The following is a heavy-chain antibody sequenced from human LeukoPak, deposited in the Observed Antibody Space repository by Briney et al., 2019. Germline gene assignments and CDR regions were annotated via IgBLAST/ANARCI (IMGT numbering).Heavy chain of an antibody. V-gene: IGHV4-34*01. CDR2: INHSGST. CDR3: ARGRATSRNRSPSFQH. CDR1: GGSFSGYY. Sequence: PSETLSLTCAVYGGSFSGYYWSWIRQPPGKGLEWIGEINHSGSTNYNPSLKSRVTISVDTSKNQFSLKLSSVTAADTAVYYCARGRATSRNRSPSFQHWGQGTLVTVSS. D-gene: IGHD1-14*01. J-gene: IGHJ1*01.